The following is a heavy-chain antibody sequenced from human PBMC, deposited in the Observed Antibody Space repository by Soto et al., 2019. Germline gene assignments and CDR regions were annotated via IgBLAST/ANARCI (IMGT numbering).Heavy chain of an antibody. Sequence: ASLRLSCAASGFTFSNYWFYWVRQAPGKGLVWVSGIKSDGRSATYADSVKGRFTISRDNAKNTLYLQMNSLRADDTAVYYCARDRSGPIDYWGRGTLVTVSS. D-gene: IGHD6-19*01. CDR3: ARDRSGPIDY. J-gene: IGHJ4*02. V-gene: IGHV3-74*03. CDR1: GFTFSNYW. CDR2: IKSDGRSA.